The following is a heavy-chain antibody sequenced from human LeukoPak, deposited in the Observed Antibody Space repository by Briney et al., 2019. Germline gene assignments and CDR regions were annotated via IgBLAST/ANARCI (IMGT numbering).Heavy chain of an antibody. CDR3: VDPDR. Sequence: ASVKASCKASGYTFSSFDINWVRQAPGQGLEWMGWMNPNSGNSGFAQKFQGRVILTRNTSIATAYMEVTNLRFDDTAVYYCVDPDRWGQGTLVTVSS. D-gene: IGHD3-22*01. V-gene: IGHV1-8*01. CDR1: GYTFSSFD. CDR2: MNPNSGNS. J-gene: IGHJ1*01.